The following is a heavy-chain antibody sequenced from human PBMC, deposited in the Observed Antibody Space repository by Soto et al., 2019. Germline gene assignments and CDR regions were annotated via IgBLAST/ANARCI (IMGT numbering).Heavy chain of an antibody. Sequence: GGSLRLSCAASGFTFSSYAMSWVRQAPGKGLEWVSAISGSGGSTYYADSVKGRFTISRDNSKNTLYLQMNSLRAEDTAVYYCAKDHTVHYDFWSGYYTPYYYYYGMDVWGQGTTVTVSS. J-gene: IGHJ6*02. D-gene: IGHD3-3*01. CDR2: ISGSGGST. CDR1: GFTFSSYA. V-gene: IGHV3-23*01. CDR3: AKDHTVHYDFWSGYYTPYYYYYGMDV.